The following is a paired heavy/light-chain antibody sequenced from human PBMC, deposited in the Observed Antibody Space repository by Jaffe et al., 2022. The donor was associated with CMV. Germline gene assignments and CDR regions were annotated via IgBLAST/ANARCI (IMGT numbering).Heavy chain of an antibody. Sequence: EVQLVESGGGLVKPGGSLRLSCAASGFTFSNYSMNWVRQAPGQGLEWVSFISFRNSYIYYADSVKGRFTISRDNAKNSLYLQMNSLRAEDTAVYYCARVGVYYHSSGYEETSDYWGQGTLVTVSS. CDR1: GFTFSNYS. CDR2: ISFRNSYI. V-gene: IGHV3-21*06. D-gene: IGHD3-22*01. CDR3: ARVGVYYHSSGYEETSDY. J-gene: IGHJ4*02.
Light chain of an antibody. V-gene: IGKV3-15*01. J-gene: IGKJ2*02. Sequence: EIVMTQSPATLSVSPGERATLSCRASQSVASNLAWYQQKPGQAPRLLIYAASTRATGIPARFSGSGSGTEFTLTISSLQSEDFAVYYCQQYNNWPPCTFGQGTKLELK. CDR1: QSVASN. CDR2: AAS. CDR3: QQYNNWPPCT.